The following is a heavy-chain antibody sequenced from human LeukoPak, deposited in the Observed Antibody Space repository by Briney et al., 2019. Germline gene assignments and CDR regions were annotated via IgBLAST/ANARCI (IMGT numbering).Heavy chain of an antibody. CDR2: ISYDGSNK. CDR3: ARASGYDLGYYFDY. J-gene: IGHJ4*02. CDR1: GFTFSIFA. Sequence: GGSLRLSCAASGFTFSIFAMSWVRQAPGKGLEWVAVISYDGSNKYYADSVKGRFTISRDNSKNTLYLQMNSLRAEDTAVYYCARASGYDLGYYFDYWGQGTLVTVSS. D-gene: IGHD5-12*01. V-gene: IGHV3-30*04.